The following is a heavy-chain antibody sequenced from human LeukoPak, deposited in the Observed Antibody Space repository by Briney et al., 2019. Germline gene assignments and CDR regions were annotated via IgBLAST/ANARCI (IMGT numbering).Heavy chain of an antibody. CDR3: ARWLALPRGMDV. D-gene: IGHD3-22*01. CDR1: GGSFSGYY. V-gene: IGHV4-34*01. CDR2: INHSGST. Sequence: SETLSLTCAVYGGSFSGYYWTWIRQPPGKGLEWIGEINHSGSTNYNPSLKSRVTISVDTSKKQFSLRLSSVTAADTAVYYCARWLALPRGMDVWGQGTTVTVSS. J-gene: IGHJ6*02.